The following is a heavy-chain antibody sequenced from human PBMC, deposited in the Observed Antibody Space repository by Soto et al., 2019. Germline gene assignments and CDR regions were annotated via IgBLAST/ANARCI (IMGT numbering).Heavy chain of an antibody. CDR1: GFTFSSYA. CDR3: ANLRGSGYSYGYVPYYYDSSGYPH. V-gene: IGHV3-23*01. D-gene: IGHD3-22*01. J-gene: IGHJ4*02. CDR2: ISGSGGST. Sequence: GGSLRLSCAASGFTFSSYAMSWVRQAPGKGLEWVSAISGSGGSTYYADSVKGRFTISRDNSKNTLYLQMNSLRAEDTAVYYCANLRGSGYSYGYVPYYYDSSGYPHWGQGTLVTVSS.